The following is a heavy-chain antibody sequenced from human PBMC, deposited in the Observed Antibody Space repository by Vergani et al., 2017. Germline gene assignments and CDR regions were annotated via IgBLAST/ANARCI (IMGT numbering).Heavy chain of an antibody. CDR2: IYSGGST. CDR3: ARDSYDSSCYEH. CDR1: GFTVSSNY. V-gene: IGHV3-53*01. D-gene: IGHD3-22*01. J-gene: IGHJ1*01. Sequence: EVQLVESGGGLIQPGGSLRLSCAASGFTVSSNYMSWVRQAPGKGLEWVSVIYSGGSTYYADSVKGRFTNSRDNSKNTLYLQMNSLRAEDTAVYYCARDSYDSSCYEHWGQGTLVTVSS.